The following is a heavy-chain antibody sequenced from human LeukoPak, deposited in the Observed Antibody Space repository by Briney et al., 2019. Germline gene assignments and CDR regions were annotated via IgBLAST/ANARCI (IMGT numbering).Heavy chain of an antibody. D-gene: IGHD3-3*01. Sequence: ASVKVSCTASGYTFTSYDINWVRQATGQGLEWMGWMNPNSGNTGYAQKFQGRVTMTRNTSISTAYMELSSLRSEDTAVYYCARADVLRFLEWLSTYYYYYYMDVWGKGTTVTVSS. CDR1: GYTFTSYD. V-gene: IGHV1-8*01. CDR3: ARADVLRFLEWLSTYYYYYYMDV. J-gene: IGHJ6*03. CDR2: MNPNSGNT.